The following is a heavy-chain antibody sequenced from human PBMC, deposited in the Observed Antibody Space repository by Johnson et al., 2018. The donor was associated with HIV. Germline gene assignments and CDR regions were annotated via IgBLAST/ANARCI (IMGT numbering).Heavy chain of an antibody. CDR3: ARDNVFIGAPNERAFYI. D-gene: IGHD1-26*01. Sequence: VQLVESGGGLVQPGGSLRLSCAASGLTVRSNYMSWVRQAPGKGLEWVSLIYSGGSTYYADSVKGRFTISRDNSKNTLYLQMNSLRGEDTAVYYCARDNVFIGAPNERAFYIWGQGTMVTVSS. CDR1: GLTVRSNY. J-gene: IGHJ3*02. CDR2: IYSGGST. V-gene: IGHV3-66*02.